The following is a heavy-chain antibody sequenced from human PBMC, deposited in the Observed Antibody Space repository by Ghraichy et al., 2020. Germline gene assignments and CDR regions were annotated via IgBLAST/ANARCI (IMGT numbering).Heavy chain of an antibody. CDR3: ARERETSGYSSGWAD. V-gene: IGHV4-31*03. CDR1: GGSISSGGYY. D-gene: IGHD6-19*01. Sequence: SETLSLTCTVSGGSISSGGYYWSWIRQHPGKGLEWIGYIYYSGSTYYNPSLKSRVTISVDTSKNQFSLKLSSVTAADTAVYYCARERETSGYSSGWADWGQGTLVTVSS. CDR2: IYYSGST. J-gene: IGHJ4*02.